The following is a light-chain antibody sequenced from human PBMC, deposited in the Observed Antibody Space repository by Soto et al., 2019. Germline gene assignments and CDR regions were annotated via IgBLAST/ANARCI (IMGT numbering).Light chain of an antibody. CDR1: QRISSEY. CDR3: QQYGVSPYT. J-gene: IGKJ2*01. V-gene: IGKV3-20*01. CDR2: GAS. Sequence: EIVLTQSPGTLSLSPGERATLSCRASQRISSEYLAWYQQRPGQAPRLLVYGASNRATGIPDRFSGSGSGTDFTLTISRLEPEDFAVYSCQQYGVSPYTFGRGTKLDIK.